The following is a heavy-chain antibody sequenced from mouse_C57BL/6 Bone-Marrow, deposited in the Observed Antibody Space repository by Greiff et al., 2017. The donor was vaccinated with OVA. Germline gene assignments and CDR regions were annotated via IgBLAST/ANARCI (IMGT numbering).Heavy chain of an antibody. Sequence: DVQLVESGGDLVKPGGSLKLSCAASGFTFSSYGMSWVRQTPDKRLEWVATISSGGSYTYYPDSVKGRFTISRDNAKNTLYLQMSSLKSEDTAMYYCARRPPSGGFAYWGQGTLVTVSA. V-gene: IGHV5-6*01. CDR2: ISSGGSYT. J-gene: IGHJ3*01. CDR3: ARRPPSGGFAY. CDR1: GFTFSSYG.